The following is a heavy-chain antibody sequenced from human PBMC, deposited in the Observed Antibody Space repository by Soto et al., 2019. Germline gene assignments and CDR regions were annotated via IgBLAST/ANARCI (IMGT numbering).Heavy chain of an antibody. V-gene: IGHV1-69*01. CDR1: GGTFSSYT. D-gene: IGHD3-22*01. J-gene: IGHJ1*01. CDR3: ERGWGSDSNTYSYAY. Sequence: QVQLVQSGAEVRRPGSSVRVSCKASGGTFSSYTISWVRQAPGQGLEWVGGITPIFGTANYAQKFQGRVTITAVESTSTAYMELSSLRSEDTALYFCERGWGSDSNTYSYAYWGQGTLVTVSS. CDR2: ITPIFGTA.